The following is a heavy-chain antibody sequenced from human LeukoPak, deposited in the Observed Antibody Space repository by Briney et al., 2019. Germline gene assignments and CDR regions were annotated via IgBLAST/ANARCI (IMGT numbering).Heavy chain of an antibody. CDR2: IIPILGIA. D-gene: IGHD2-2*02. J-gene: IGHJ5*02. CDR3: ARSGAPAAILVGEFWFDP. V-gene: IGHV1-69*04. Sequence: ASVKVSCKASGGTFSSYAISWVRQAPGQGLEWMGRIIPILGIANYAQKFQGRVTITADKSTSTAYMELSSLRSEDTAVYYCARSGAPAAILVGEFWFDPWGQGTLVTVSS. CDR1: GGTFSSYA.